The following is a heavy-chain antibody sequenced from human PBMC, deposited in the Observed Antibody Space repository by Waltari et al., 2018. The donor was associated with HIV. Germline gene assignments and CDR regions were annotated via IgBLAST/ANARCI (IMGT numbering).Heavy chain of an antibody. CDR3: ARDGYSGYDSRRYYYYGMDV. Sequence: QVQLVQSGAEVKKPGASVKVSCKASGYTFTSYAMHWVRQAPGQRLEWMGWINAGNGNTKYSQKFQGRVTITRDTSASTAYMELSSLRSEDTAVYYCARDGYSGYDSRRYYYYGMDVWGQGTTVTVSS. J-gene: IGHJ6*02. CDR1: GYTFTSYA. CDR2: INAGNGNT. V-gene: IGHV1-3*01. D-gene: IGHD5-12*01.